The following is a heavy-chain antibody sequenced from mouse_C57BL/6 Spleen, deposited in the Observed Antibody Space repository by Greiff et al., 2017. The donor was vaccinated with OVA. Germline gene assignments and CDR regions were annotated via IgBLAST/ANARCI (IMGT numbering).Heavy chain of an antibody. J-gene: IGHJ4*01. V-gene: IGHV1-81*01. D-gene: IGHD2-3*01. CDR2: IYPRSGNT. CDR1: GYTFTSYG. CDR3: ARGTTGGAPDGSMDY. Sequence: VQGVESGAELARPGASVKLSCKASGYTFTSYGISWVKQRTGQGLEWIGEIYPRSGNTYYNEKFKGKATLTADKSSSTAYMELRSLTSEDSAVYFCARGTTGGAPDGSMDYRGQGTSVTVSS.